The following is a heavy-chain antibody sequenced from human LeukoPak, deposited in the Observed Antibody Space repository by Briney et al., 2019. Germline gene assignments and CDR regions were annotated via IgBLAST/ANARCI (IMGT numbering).Heavy chain of an antibody. CDR3: AKDSGGGVGLFTN. CDR2: ISYDGSNK. D-gene: IGHD1-26*01. Sequence: GRSLRLSCAASGFTFSSYAMHWVRQAPGKGLEWVAVISYDGSNKYYADSVKGRFTISRDNAKNSLYLQMNSLRADDTALYYCAKDSGGGVGLFTNWGQGTLVTVSS. J-gene: IGHJ4*02. CDR1: GFTFSSYA. V-gene: IGHV3-30-3*01.